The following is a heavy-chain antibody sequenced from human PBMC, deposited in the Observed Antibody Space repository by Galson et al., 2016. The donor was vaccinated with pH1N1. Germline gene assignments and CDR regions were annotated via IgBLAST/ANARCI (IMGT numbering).Heavy chain of an antibody. V-gene: IGHV4-38-2*01. J-gene: IGHJ4*02. D-gene: IGHD1-26*01. CDR2: VSHSGNT. Sequence: ETLSLTCAVSGDSIGRHYNWGWVRQPPGKGLEWIGSVSHSGNTFYNPSLKSRVTIFIDAPKNQFSLNLNSVTAADMAVYYCVRHFEEFIGSCFDFWGQGALVSVSS. CDR1: GDSIGRHYN. CDR3: VRHFEEFIGSCFDF.